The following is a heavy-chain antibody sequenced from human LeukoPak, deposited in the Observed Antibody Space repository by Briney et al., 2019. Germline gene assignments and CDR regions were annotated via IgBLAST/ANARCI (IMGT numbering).Heavy chain of an antibody. Sequence: GGSLRLSCAASGFTFSSYWMHWVRQAPGKGLVWVSLISTDGSSTRYADSVKGRFTISRDNAKNTLYVQMNSLRAEDTAVYYCARGGSGSSCLVHIWGQGTLVTVSS. CDR2: ISTDGSST. D-gene: IGHD1-26*01. V-gene: IGHV3-74*01. J-gene: IGHJ4*02. CDR3: ARGGSGSSCLVHI. CDR1: GFTFSSYW.